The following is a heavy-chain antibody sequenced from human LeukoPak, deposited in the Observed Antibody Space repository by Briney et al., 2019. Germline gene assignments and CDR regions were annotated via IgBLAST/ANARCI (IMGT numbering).Heavy chain of an antibody. CDR3: ARGGNWNATSYAFDI. CDR2: INHSGST. Sequence: PSETLSLTCAVFSGSFSGYYWNWIRQPPGKGLEWIGEINHSGSTNCNPSLKSRLTISVDTSKNQFSLELGSVTAADTAVYYCARGGNWNATSYAFDIWGQGTMVSVSS. J-gene: IGHJ3*02. V-gene: IGHV4-34*01. CDR1: SGSFSGYY. D-gene: IGHD1-1*01.